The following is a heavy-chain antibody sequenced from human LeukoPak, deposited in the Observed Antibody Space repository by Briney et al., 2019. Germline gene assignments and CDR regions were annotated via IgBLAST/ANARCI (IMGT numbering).Heavy chain of an antibody. J-gene: IGHJ4*02. V-gene: IGHV3-7*01. CDR3: ARGGGDY. D-gene: IGHD1-26*01. Sequence: GGSLRLSCVASGFTLSDYWMTWVRQAPGKGLEWVANIKQDGSDKKYVEYVKGRFTISRDNAKNSLYLQMDSLRDEDTAVYYCARGGGDYWGQGTLVTVTS. CDR1: GFTLSDYW. CDR2: IKQDGSDK.